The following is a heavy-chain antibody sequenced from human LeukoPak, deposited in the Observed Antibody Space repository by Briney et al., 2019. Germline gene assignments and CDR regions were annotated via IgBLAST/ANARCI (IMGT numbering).Heavy chain of an antibody. Sequence: PGGSLRLSCTASGFTFGDYAMSWVRQAPGKGLEWVGFIRSKAYGGTTEYAASVKGRFTIARDDSKSIAYLQMNSMKTEDTAVYYCTRDGVVPAAPYYYYYYMDVGGKGTTVTISS. CDR3: TRDGVVPAAPYYYYYYMDV. J-gene: IGHJ6*03. D-gene: IGHD2-2*01. CDR2: IRSKAYGGTT. CDR1: GFTFGDYA. V-gene: IGHV3-49*04.